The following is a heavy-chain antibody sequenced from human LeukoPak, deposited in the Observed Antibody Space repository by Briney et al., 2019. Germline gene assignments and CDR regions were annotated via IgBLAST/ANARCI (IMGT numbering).Heavy chain of an antibody. D-gene: IGHD1-26*01. J-gene: IGHJ4*02. V-gene: IGHV4-39*07. CDR1: GGSFNDYY. CDR2: IYYSGTT. Sequence: PSETLSLTCTVSGGSFNDYYWGWIRQPPGKGLEWIGSIYYSGTTFYNPSLKNRVTISMDTSKSQFSLELSSVTAADTAVYSCTRDRGHGSQDYWGQGTLVTVS. CDR3: TRDRGHGSQDY.